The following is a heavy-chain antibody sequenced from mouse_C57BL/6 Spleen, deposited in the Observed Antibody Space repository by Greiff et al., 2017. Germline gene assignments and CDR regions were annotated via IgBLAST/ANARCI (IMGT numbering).Heavy chain of an antibody. Sequence: VQLQQSGAELVKPGASVKISCKASGYAFSSYWMNWVKQRPGKGLEWIGQIYPGDGDTNYNGKFKGKATLTADKSSSTAYMQLSSLTSEDSAVYFCARRGDYDEDYAMDYWGQGTSVTVSS. J-gene: IGHJ4*01. CDR3: ARRGDYDEDYAMDY. CDR2: IYPGDGDT. CDR1: GYAFSSYW. V-gene: IGHV1-80*01. D-gene: IGHD2-4*01.